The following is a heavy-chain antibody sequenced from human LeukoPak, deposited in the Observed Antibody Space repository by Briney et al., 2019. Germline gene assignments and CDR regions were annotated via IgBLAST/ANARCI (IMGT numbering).Heavy chain of an antibody. J-gene: IGHJ4*02. CDR3: ARRGNYGDYFDY. CDR2: INPNSGST. Sequence: ASVKVSCKASGYTFTGYYMHWVRQAPGQGLEWMGWINPNSGSTNYAQKFQGRVAMTRDTSISTAFMDLSRLRSDDTAVYYCARRGNYGDYFDYWGQGTLVTVSS. CDR1: GYTFTGYY. V-gene: IGHV1-2*02. D-gene: IGHD4-17*01.